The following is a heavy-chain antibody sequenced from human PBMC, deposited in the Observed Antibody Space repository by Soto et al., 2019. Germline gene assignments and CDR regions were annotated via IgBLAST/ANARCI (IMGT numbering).Heavy chain of an antibody. V-gene: IGHV3-49*04. J-gene: IGHJ6*02. CDR2: IRSKAYGGTT. CDR3: TRDHQYDFWSAIRYGGDYYYYYGMDV. D-gene: IGHD3-3*01. CDR1: GFTFGDYA. Sequence: GGSLRLSCTASGFTFGDYAMSWVRQAPGKGLEWVGFIRSKAYGGTTEYAASVKGRFTISRDDSKSIAYLQMNSLKTEDTAVYYCTRDHQYDFWSAIRYGGDYYYYYGMDVWGQGTTVTVSS.